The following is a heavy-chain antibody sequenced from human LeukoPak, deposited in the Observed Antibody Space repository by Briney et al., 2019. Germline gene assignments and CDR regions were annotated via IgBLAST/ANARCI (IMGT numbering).Heavy chain of an antibody. CDR1: GYTFTSYY. J-gene: IGHJ4*02. D-gene: IGHD3-22*01. Sequence: ASVKVSCKASGYTFTSYYMHWVRQAPEQGLEWMGIINPSGGSTSYAQKFQGRVTMTRDMSTSTVYMELSSLRSEDTAVYYCARTSLDSTCFDYWGQGTLVTVSS. V-gene: IGHV1-46*01. CDR3: ARTSLDSTCFDY. CDR2: INPSGGST.